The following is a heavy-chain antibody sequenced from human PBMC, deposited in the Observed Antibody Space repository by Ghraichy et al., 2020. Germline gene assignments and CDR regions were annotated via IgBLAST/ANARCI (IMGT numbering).Heavy chain of an antibody. Sequence: ASVKVSCKASGYTFTGYYMHWVRQAPGQGLEWMGWINPNSGGTNYAQKFQGRVTMTRDTSISTAYMELSRLRSDDTAVYYCARDERIVVVPAALPYNWFDPWGQGTLVTVSS. CDR2: INPNSGGT. CDR3: ARDERIVVVPAALPYNWFDP. V-gene: IGHV1-2*02. D-gene: IGHD2-2*01. J-gene: IGHJ5*02. CDR1: GYTFTGYY.